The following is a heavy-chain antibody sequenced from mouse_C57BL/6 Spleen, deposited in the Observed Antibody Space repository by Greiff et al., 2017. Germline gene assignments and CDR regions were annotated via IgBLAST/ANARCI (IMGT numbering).Heavy chain of an antibody. J-gene: IGHJ3*01. CDR3: ARGYYYGSAWFAY. V-gene: IGHV1-80*01. CDR1: GYAFSSYW. CDR2: IYPGDGDT. Sequence: VQLQQSGAELVKPGASVKISCKASGYAFSSYWMNWVKQRPGKGLEWIGQIYPGDGDTNYNGKFKGKATLTADKSSSTAYMQLSSLTSEDSAVYFGARGYYYGSAWFAYWGQGTLVTVSA. D-gene: IGHD1-1*01.